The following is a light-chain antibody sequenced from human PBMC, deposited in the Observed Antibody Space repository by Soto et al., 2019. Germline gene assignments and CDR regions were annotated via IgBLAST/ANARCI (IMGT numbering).Light chain of an antibody. CDR2: LGS. Sequence: DIVMTQSPLSLPVTPGEPASISCRSGQSLLHSNGYNYLDWYLQKPGQSPQLLIYLGSNRASGVPDRFSGSGSGTDFTLKSSRVEAEDVGVYYCMQALQTPLTFGGGTKVEI. CDR1: QSLLHSNGYNY. CDR3: MQALQTPLT. J-gene: IGKJ4*01. V-gene: IGKV2-28*01.